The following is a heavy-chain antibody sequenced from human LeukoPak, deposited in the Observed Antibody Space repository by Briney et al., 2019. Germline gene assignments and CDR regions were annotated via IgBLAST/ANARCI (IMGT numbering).Heavy chain of an antibody. V-gene: IGHV1-18*01. CDR1: GYTFTSYG. Sequence: ASVKVSCKASGYTFTSYGISWVRQAPGQGLEWMGWISGYNGNTYYAQKLQGRVTMTTDTSTNTAYMELRSLISDDTAVYYCARCNWNGLGPSDYWGQGTLVTVSS. CDR2: ISGYNGNT. J-gene: IGHJ4*02. D-gene: IGHD1-20*01. CDR3: ARCNWNGLGPSDY.